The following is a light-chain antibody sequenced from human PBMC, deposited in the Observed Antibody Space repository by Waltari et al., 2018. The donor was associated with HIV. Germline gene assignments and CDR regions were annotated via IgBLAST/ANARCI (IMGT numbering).Light chain of an antibody. CDR2: RNS. Sequence: SELAQDPAVSVALGQTVRITCQGDSVRSYYASWYQQLPGTAPKLLIYRNSQRPSGVRDRFSGSKSGTSASLAINDLRSEDEAEYHCAAWDDSLSGWVFGGGTNLTVL. CDR1: SVRSYY. CDR3: AAWDDSLSGWV. J-gene: IGLJ3*02. V-gene: IGLV1-47*01.